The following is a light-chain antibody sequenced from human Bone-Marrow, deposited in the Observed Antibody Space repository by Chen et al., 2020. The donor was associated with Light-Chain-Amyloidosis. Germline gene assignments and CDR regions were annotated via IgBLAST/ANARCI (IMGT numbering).Light chain of an antibody. J-gene: IGLJ3*02. CDR2: ENN. V-gene: IGLV1-51*02. Sequence: QSVLTWPPSVSAAPGQKVTISCSGSNSNIGINYVSWYQQLPGTSHNRLLYENNQRPSEIPDRFSGSKSGTSATLGVAGLQTGDEADYYCATWDSSLTVWLFGGGTKLTVL. CDR3: ATWDSSLTVWL. CDR1: NSNIGINY.